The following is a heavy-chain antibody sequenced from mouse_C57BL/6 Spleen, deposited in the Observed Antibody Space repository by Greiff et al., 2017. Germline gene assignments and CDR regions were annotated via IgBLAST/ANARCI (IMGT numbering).Heavy chain of an antibody. Sequence: VQLQESGPGLVAPSQSLSITCTVSGFSLTSYGVHWVRQPPGKGLEWLVVIWSDGRTTYNSALKSRLSISKDNSKSQVFLKMNSLQTDDTAMYYCARQVPYGSSPYYAMDYWGQGTSVTVSS. J-gene: IGHJ4*01. D-gene: IGHD1-1*01. CDR2: IWSDGRT. CDR3: ARQVPYGSSPYYAMDY. V-gene: IGHV2-6*03. CDR1: GFSLTSYG.